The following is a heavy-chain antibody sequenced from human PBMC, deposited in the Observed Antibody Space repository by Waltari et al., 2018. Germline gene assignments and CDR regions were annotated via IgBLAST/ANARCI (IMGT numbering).Heavy chain of an antibody. D-gene: IGHD2-15*01. J-gene: IGHJ6*02. Sequence: QVQLQQWGAGLLQPSQTLSLHCAVYGGSFNGYYWGWIRQPPGKGLEWIGESNHAGNTTSNPSLRGRVTMSVDTSKNQFSLTLQSVTAADTAVYFCVRLEDCSGPGGNCYSGDSFALDVWGQGTAVTVSS. CDR2: SNHAGNT. CDR3: VRLEDCSGPGGNCYSGDSFALDV. V-gene: IGHV4-34*02. CDR1: GGSFNGYY.